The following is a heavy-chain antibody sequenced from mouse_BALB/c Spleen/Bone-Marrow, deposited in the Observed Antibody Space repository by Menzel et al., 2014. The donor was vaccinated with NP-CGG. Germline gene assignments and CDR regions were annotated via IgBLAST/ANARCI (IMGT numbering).Heavy chain of an antibody. D-gene: IGHD2-2*01. CDR2: IDPANGNT. Sequence: EVKLEESGAELVKPGDSVKLSCTASGFNIKDTYMHWVKQRPEQGLEWIGRIDPANGNTKCDPKFQGKAPITADTSSNTAYLQLSSLTSEDTAVYYCASYVYGYYFDYWGQGTTLTVSS. CDR1: GFNIKDTY. J-gene: IGHJ2*01. CDR3: ASYVYGYYFDY. V-gene: IGHV14-3*02.